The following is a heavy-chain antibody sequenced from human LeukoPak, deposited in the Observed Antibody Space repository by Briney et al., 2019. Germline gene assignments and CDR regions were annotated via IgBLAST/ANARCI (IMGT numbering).Heavy chain of an antibody. CDR2: INPNSGGT. CDR1: GYTFTSYG. V-gene: IGHV1-2*06. CDR3: ARGVSYYDFWSGYDGFDP. Sequence: ASVKVSCKASGYTFTSYGISWVRQAPGQGLEWMGRINPNSGGTNYAQKFQGRVTMTRDTSISTAYMELSRLRSDDTAVYYCARGVSYYDFWSGYDGFDPWGQGTLVTVSS. D-gene: IGHD3-3*01. J-gene: IGHJ5*02.